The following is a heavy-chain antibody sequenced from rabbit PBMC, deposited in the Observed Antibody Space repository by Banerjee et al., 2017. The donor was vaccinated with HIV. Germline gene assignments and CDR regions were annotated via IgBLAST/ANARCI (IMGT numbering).Heavy chain of an antibody. V-gene: IGHV1S40*01. CDR2: IDPVFDTT. CDR1: GFSFSSGYY. Sequence: QSLEESGGDLVKPGASLTLTCTASGFSFSSGYYMNWVRQAPGKGLEWIGYIDPVFDTTYYASWAKGRFTISKTSSTTVTLQMTSLTAADTATYFCARGSDSSGWGRYFNLWGPGTLVTVS. CDR3: ARGSDSSGWGRYFNL. J-gene: IGHJ4*01. D-gene: IGHD4-1*01.